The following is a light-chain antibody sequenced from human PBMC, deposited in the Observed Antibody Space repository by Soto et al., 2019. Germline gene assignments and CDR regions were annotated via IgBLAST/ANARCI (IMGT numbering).Light chain of an antibody. CDR2: GAS. CDR1: QTVWST. Sequence: EIVMTQSPGTLSVSPGERATLSCRASQTVWSTLAWYQQRPDQAPRLLIYGASTRATGIPARFSGSGSGTEFTLSISSLQSEDFAVYYCQQYNKWPLTFGGGTKVEIK. CDR3: QQYNKWPLT. V-gene: IGKV3-15*01. J-gene: IGKJ4*01.